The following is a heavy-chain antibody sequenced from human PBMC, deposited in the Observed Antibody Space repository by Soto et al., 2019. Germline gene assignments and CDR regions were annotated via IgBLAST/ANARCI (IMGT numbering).Heavy chain of an antibody. CDR1: GYSFTSYW. J-gene: IGHJ4*02. CDR3: ARFGDYGGNSYYFDY. CDR2: IDPSDSYT. V-gene: IGHV5-10-1*01. Sequence: GESLKISCKGSGYSFTSYWISWVRQMPGKGLEWMGRIDPSDSYTNYSPSFQGHVTISADKSISTAYLQWSSLKASDTATYYCARFGDYGGNSYYFDYWGQGTLVTVSS. D-gene: IGHD4-17*01.